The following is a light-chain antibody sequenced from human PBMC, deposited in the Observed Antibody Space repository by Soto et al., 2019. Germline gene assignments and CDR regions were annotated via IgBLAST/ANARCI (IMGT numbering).Light chain of an antibody. CDR1: SSDVGGYNY. V-gene: IGLV2-14*01. J-gene: IGLJ1*01. Sequence: QSVLTQPASVSGSPGQSITISCTGTSSDVGGYNYVSWYQQHPGKAPKLMIYDVSNRPSGVSNRFSGSKSDNTASLTISGLQAEDEAEYYCSSYTSSSTLYVFGTGTKVTVL. CDR3: SSYTSSSTLYV. CDR2: DVS.